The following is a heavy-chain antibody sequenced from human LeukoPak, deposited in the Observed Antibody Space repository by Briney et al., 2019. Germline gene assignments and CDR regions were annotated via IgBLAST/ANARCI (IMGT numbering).Heavy chain of an antibody. CDR2: ISAYNGNT. V-gene: IGHV1-18*01. J-gene: IGHJ4*02. CDR1: GYTFTSYG. CDR3: ARDLVVRGVLGY. Sequence: ASVKVSCKASGYTFTSYGISWVRQAPGQGLEWMGWISAYNGNTNYAQKLQGRVTMTTDTSTSTAYVELRSLRSDDTAVYYCARDLVVRGVLGYWGQGTLVTVSS. D-gene: IGHD3-10*01.